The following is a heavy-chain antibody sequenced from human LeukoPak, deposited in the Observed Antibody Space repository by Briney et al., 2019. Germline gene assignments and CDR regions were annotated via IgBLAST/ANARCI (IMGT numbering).Heavy chain of an antibody. D-gene: IGHD3-10*01. CDR3: ARQSGEFGELLPH. CDR2: INPSGGST. CDR1: GYTFTSYY. J-gene: IGHJ4*02. V-gene: IGHV1-46*01. Sequence: ASVKVSCKASGYTFTSYYMHWVRQAPGQGLEWMGIINPSGGSTSYAQKFQGRVTITRDTSTSTVYMELSSLRSEDTAVYYCARQSGEFGELLPHWGQGTLVTVSS.